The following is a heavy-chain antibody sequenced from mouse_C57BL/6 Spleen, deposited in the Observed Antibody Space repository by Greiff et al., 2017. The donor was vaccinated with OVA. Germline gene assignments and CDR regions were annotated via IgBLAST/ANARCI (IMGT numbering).Heavy chain of an antibody. CDR2: ISSGSSTI. D-gene: IGHD2-5*01. CDR3: ARAKYSNYDYFDY. J-gene: IGHJ2*01. Sequence: DVKLVESGGGLVKPGGSLKLSCAASGFTFSDYGMHWVRQAPEKGLEWVAYISSGSSTIYYADTVKGRFTISRDNAKNTLFLQMTSLRSEDTAMYYCARAKYSNYDYFDYWGQGTTLTVSS. V-gene: IGHV5-17*01. CDR1: GFTFSDYG.